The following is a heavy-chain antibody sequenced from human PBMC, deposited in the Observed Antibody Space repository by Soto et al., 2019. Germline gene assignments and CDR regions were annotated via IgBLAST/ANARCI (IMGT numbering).Heavy chain of an antibody. CDR1: GGSFSGYY. J-gene: IGHJ1*01. CDR2: LNDSGGT. D-gene: IGHD3-10*01. V-gene: IGHV4-34*01. Sequence: QVQLQQWGAGLLKPSETLSLTCAVYGGSFSGYYWSWIRQPPGKGLEWIGELNDSGGTNYNASLKSRVSISAATSKNEFSLKLRFVTAADTAVYYCARARGGVQHWGQGTLVTVSS. CDR3: ARARGGVQH.